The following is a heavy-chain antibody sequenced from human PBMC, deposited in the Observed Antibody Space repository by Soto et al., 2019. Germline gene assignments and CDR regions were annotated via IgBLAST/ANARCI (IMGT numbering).Heavy chain of an antibody. CDR3: AKDYVVMFGGPIGS. CDR2: IRGSGGGT. D-gene: IGHD3-16*01. J-gene: IGHJ5*02. CDR1: GFKFSTYA. V-gene: IGHV3-23*01. Sequence: EVQLLESGGGLVQPGGSLRLSCSASGFKFSTYAMSWVRQAPGKGLEWVSTIRGSGGGTSYADSVKGRFTISRDNAKNTLWLPMSSLGVQDTALYYCAKDYVVMFGGPIGSWGQGTLVSVSS.